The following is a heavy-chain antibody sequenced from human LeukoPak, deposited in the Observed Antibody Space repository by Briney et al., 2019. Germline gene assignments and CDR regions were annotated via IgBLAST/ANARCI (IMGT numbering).Heavy chain of an antibody. CDR3: ARGGPITMVRGVISYAFDI. CDR2: IKQDGSEK. Sequence: PGGSLRLSCAASGFTFSSYWMSWVRRAPGKGLEWVANIKQDGSEKYYVDSVKGRFTISRDNAKNSLYLQMNSLRAEDTAVYYCARGGPITMVRGVISYAFDIWGQGTMVTVSS. V-gene: IGHV3-7*01. D-gene: IGHD3-10*01. CDR1: GFTFSSYW. J-gene: IGHJ3*02.